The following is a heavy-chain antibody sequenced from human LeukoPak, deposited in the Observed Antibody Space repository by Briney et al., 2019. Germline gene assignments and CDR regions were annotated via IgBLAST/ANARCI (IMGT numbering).Heavy chain of an antibody. CDR3: ARGHGSYYYYMDV. CDR2: INPNSGGT. D-gene: IGHD3-10*01. Sequence: ASVKVSCKASGYTFTDFYMLWVRQAPGQGLEWLGWINPNSGGTDYAQKFQGRVTMTRDTSTSTAYMELSRLRSDDTAVYHCARGHGSYYYYMDVWGKGTTVTASS. J-gene: IGHJ6*03. V-gene: IGHV1-2*02. CDR1: GYTFTDFY.